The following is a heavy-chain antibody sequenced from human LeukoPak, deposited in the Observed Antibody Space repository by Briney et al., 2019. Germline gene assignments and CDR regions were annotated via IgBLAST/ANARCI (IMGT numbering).Heavy chain of an antibody. J-gene: IGHJ4*02. D-gene: IGHD2-15*01. CDR3: ARGGGYCSGGSCYRPKSYYFDY. V-gene: IGHV4-4*07. Sequence: TSETLSLTCTVSSGSISSYYWSWIRQPAGKGLEWIGRIYTSGSTNYNPSLKSRVTMSVDTSKNQFSLKLSSVTAADTAVYYCARGGGYCSGGSCYRPKSYYFDYWGQGTLVTVSS. CDR1: SGSISSYY. CDR2: IYTSGST.